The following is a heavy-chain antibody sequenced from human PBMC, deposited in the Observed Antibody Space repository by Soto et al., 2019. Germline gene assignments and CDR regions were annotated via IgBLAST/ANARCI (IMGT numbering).Heavy chain of an antibody. D-gene: IGHD5-12*01. CDR1: GASISSYNY. J-gene: IGHJ4*02. CDR3: VRHAQWIIRAY. V-gene: IGHV4-39*01. Sequence: QLQLQLSGPGLVKPSETLSLTCNVSGASISSYNYWGWFRQPPGKGLEWIGSIIYSGNSMYNPSLQSRLPRFVDTSKNQLSLKLRSVTAADTAVYCCVRHAQWIIRAYWGQGSLVTVSS. CDR2: IIYSGNS.